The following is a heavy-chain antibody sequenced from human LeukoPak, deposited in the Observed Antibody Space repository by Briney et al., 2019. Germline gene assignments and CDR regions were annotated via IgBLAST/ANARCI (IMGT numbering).Heavy chain of an antibody. CDR3: AKVPITMIVVVITGYYFDY. CDR1: GFTFSSYP. D-gene: IGHD3-22*01. J-gene: IGHJ4*02. Sequence: GGSLRLSCAASGFTFSSYPMSWVRQAPGKGLEWVSAISGSGGSTYYADSVKGRFTISRDNSKNTLYLQMNSLRAEDTAVYYCAKVPITMIVVVITGYYFDYWGQGTLVTVSS. CDR2: ISGSGGST. V-gene: IGHV3-23*01.